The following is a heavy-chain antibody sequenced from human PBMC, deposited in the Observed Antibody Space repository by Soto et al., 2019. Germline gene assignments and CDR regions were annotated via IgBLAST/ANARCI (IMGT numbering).Heavy chain of an antibody. CDR3: ARAYYDFWSGYLNNWFDP. CDR1: GYTFTSYG. CDR2: ISAYNGNT. D-gene: IGHD3-3*01. Sequence: QVQLVKSGAEVKKPGASVKVSCKASGYTFTSYGISWVRQAPGQGLEWMGWISAYNGNTNYAQKLQGRVTMTTDTSTSTAYMELRSLRSDDTAVYYCARAYYDFWSGYLNNWFDPWGQGTLVTVSS. J-gene: IGHJ5*02. V-gene: IGHV1-18*01.